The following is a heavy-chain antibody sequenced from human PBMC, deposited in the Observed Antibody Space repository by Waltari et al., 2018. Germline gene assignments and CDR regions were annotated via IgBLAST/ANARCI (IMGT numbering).Heavy chain of an antibody. J-gene: IGHJ3*01. Sequence: QLQLQESGPGLGKPSETLSLTCIVPGGSIPSTRPSWAWIRQPPGQGLEWIGTMSYNGATYSSPSLKSRVTVSRDTSKNHLSLKLGSVTAADTAVYYCATYIGASIGTAAFDVWGQGTMVTVSS. CDR2: MSYNGAT. D-gene: IGHD5-12*01. CDR3: ATYIGASIGTAAFDV. V-gene: IGHV4-39*02. CDR1: GGSIPSTRPS.